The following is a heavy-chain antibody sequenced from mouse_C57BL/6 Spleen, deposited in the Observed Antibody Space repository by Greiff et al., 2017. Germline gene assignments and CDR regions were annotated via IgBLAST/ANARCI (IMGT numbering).Heavy chain of an antibody. CDR3: ARWGTTVVATDYAMDY. J-gene: IGHJ4*01. D-gene: IGHD1-1*01. CDR1: GYTFTSYW. CDR2: IDPSDSET. Sequence: QVQLKQPGAELVRPGSSVKLSCKASGYTFTSYWMHWVKQRPIQGLEWIGNIDPSDSETHYNQKFKDKATLTVDKSSSTAYMQLSSLTSEDSAVYYCARWGTTVVATDYAMDYWGQGTSVTVSS. V-gene: IGHV1-52*01.